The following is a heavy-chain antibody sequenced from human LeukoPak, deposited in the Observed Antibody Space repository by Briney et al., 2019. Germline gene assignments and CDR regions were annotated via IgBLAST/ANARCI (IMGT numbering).Heavy chain of an antibody. CDR1: GFTFSSYW. CDR2: IKQDGSEK. Sequence: GGSLRLSCAASGFTFSSYWMSWVRQAPGKGLEWVANIKQDGSEKYYVDSVKGRFTISRDNAKNSLYLQMNSLRAEDTAVYYCAREEQQIYYYYYGMDVWGQGTTVTVSS. V-gene: IGHV3-7*01. CDR3: AREEQQIYYYYYGMDV. D-gene: IGHD6-13*01. J-gene: IGHJ6*02.